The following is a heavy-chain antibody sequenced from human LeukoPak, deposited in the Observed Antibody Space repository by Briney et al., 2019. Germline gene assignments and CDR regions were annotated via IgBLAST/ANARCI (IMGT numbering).Heavy chain of an antibody. V-gene: IGHV1-2*02. D-gene: IGHD2-15*01. CDR1: GYTFTGYY. Sequence: GASVKVSCKASGYTFTGYYLHWVRQAPGQGLEWMGWINPNSGATNYAQKFQGRVTMTRDTSTSTVYMELSSLRSEDTAVYYCARDQESGSYSDYWGQGTLVTVSS. J-gene: IGHJ4*02. CDR3: ARDQESGSYSDY. CDR2: INPNSGAT.